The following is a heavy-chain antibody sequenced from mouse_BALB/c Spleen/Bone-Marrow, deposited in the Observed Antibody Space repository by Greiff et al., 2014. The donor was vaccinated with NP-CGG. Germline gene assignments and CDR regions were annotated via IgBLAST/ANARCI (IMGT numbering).Heavy chain of an antibody. Sequence: LVESGPELVKPGASVKMSCKASGYTFTDYVISWVKQRTGQGLEWIGEIYPGSGSTYYNEKFKGKATMTADKSSNTVYMQLISLTSEDSAVFFCVTDPYYGRQYYFDYWGQGTTLTVSS. D-gene: IGHD1-1*02. CDR1: GYTFTDYV. CDR2: IYPGSGST. V-gene: IGHV1-77*01. J-gene: IGHJ2*01. CDR3: VTDPYYGRQYYFDY.